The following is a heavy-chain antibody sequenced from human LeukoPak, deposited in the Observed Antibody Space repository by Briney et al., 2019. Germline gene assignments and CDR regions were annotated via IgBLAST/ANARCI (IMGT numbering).Heavy chain of an antibody. CDR2: ISYRGST. V-gene: IGHV4-59*01. D-gene: IGHD3-10*01. J-gene: IGHJ4*02. CDR1: GGSINIYY. CDR3: ARGGRPSCDY. Sequence: SETLSLTSTVSGGSINIYYWSWIRQLPGKGLEWVGYISYRGSTNYNPSLKSRVTISVDTSKNQFSLKLSSVTAADTAVYYCARGGRPSCDYWGQGTLVTVSS.